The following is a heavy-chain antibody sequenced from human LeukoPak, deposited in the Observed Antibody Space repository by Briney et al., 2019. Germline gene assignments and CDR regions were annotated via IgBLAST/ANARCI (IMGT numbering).Heavy chain of an antibody. CDR1: GFTFSSYG. Sequence: GRSLRLSCAASGFTFSSYGTHWVRQAPDKGLEWVAVISYDGSNKYYADSVKGRFTISRDNSKNTLYLQMNSLRAEDTAVYYCANDYGDHRTPYYWGQGTLVTVSS. CDR2: ISYDGSNK. CDR3: ANDYGDHRTPYY. D-gene: IGHD4-17*01. J-gene: IGHJ4*02. V-gene: IGHV3-30*18.